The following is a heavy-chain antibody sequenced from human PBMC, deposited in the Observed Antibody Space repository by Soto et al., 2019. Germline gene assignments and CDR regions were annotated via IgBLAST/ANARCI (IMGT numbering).Heavy chain of an antibody. CDR3: ARERARVFDS. Sequence: GGSLRLSCAASGFTFSDYYMSWIRQAPGKGLEWLSYISISVGTIYYADSVKGRFSISRDNAKNSLYLQLSSLRAEDTAVYFCARERARVFDSWGQGTLVTVSS. CDR2: ISISVGTI. D-gene: IGHD3-10*01. J-gene: IGHJ4*02. CDR1: GFTFSDYY. V-gene: IGHV3-11*01.